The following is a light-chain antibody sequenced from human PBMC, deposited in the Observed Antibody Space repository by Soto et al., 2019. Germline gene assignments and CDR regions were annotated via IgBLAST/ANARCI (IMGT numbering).Light chain of an antibody. Sequence: NFMLTQPHSVSESPGKTVTISCTRSSGSITSNFVQWYQQRPGSAPTTVIYEVNERPSGVPDRFSASIDSSSNSASLTISGLKTEDEADYYCQTFDSFNVFGTGTKLTVL. CDR1: SGSITSNF. J-gene: IGLJ1*01. V-gene: IGLV6-57*04. CDR3: QTFDSFNV. CDR2: EVN.